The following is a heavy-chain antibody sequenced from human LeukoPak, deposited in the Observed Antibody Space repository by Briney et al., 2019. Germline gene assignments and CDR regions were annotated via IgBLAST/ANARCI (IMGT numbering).Heavy chain of an antibody. CDR3: ASFSYSSGWYYFDY. Sequence: SETLSLTCAVYGGSFSGYYWSWIRQPPGKGLEWIGEINHSGSTNYNPSLKSRVTMSVDTSKNQFSLKLSSVTAADTAVYYCASFSYSSGWYYFDYWGQGTLVTVSS. CDR1: GGSFSGYY. CDR2: INHSGST. D-gene: IGHD6-19*01. J-gene: IGHJ4*02. V-gene: IGHV4-34*01.